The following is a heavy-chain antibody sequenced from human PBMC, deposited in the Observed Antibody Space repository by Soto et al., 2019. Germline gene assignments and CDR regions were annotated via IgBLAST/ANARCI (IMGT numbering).Heavy chain of an antibody. CDR2: INHRGST. V-gene: IGHV4-34*01. J-gene: IGHJ3*02. CDR1: GGSFSGYY. Sequence: SETLSLTCAVYGGSFSGYYWSWIRQPPGKGLEWIGEINHRGSTNYNPSLKSRVTISVDTSKNQFSLKLSSVTAADTAVYYCARVPYYYDSSGPTGGFDIWGQGTMVTVSS. CDR3: ARVPYYYDSSGPTGGFDI. D-gene: IGHD3-22*01.